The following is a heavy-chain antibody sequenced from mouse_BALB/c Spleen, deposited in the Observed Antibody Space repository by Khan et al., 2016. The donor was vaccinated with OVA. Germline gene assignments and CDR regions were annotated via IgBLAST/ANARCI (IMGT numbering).Heavy chain of an antibody. CDR3: TRYGNYAHWYFDV. D-gene: IGHD2-10*02. Sequence: EVELVESGGGLVKPGGSLKLSCAASGFTFSSYTLSWVRQTPEKRLEWVATINSGATYTFYPDSVKGRFTISRDNAKNTLYLNIRSLQSDDTASYYCTRYGNYAHWYFDVWGAGTTVTVSS. CDR2: INSGATYT. V-gene: IGHV5-6-4*01. CDR1: GFTFSSYT. J-gene: IGHJ1*01.